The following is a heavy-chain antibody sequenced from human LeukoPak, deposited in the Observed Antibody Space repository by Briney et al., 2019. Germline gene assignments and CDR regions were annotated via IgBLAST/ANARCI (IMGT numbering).Heavy chain of an antibody. CDR1: GYTFTSYG. J-gene: IGHJ6*02. V-gene: IGHV1-18*01. D-gene: IGHD5-18*01. Sequence: EASVKVSCKASGYTFTSYGISWVRQAPGQGLEWMGWISAYNGNTNYAQKLQGRDTMTTDTSTSTAYMELRSLRSDDTAVYYCARVTDTATHYYYGMDVWGQGTTVTVSS. CDR3: ARVTDTATHYYYGMDV. CDR2: ISAYNGNT.